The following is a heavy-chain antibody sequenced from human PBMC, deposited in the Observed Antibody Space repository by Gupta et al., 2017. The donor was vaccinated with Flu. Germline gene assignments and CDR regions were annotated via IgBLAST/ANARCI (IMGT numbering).Heavy chain of an antibody. CDR1: GFTFRPYG. CDR2: ISSSSSYI. D-gene: IGHD2-15*01. V-gene: IGHV3-21*01. CDR3: TRAWDCSGGSCYSDY. Sequence: EVQLVESGGGLVKPGGSLRLSCAASGFTFRPYGMNWVRQAPGKGLELVSSISSSSSYIYYADSVKGRFTISRDNAKNSLYLQMNSLRAEDTAVYYCTRAWDCSGGSCYSDYWGQGALVTVSS. J-gene: IGHJ4*02.